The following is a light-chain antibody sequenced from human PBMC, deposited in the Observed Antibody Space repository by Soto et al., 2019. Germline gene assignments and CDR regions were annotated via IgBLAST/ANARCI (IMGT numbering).Light chain of an antibody. J-gene: IGKJ1*01. V-gene: IGKV1-39*01. Sequence: DLQMTQSPSSLSASVGDRVTVACRASQSISTYLTWYQQKPGKAPELLIYAASNLQRGVPSRFSGCGSGTDFTLTIVSLQPEDSATYYCQQSYRFPWTLGQGTRVEI. CDR1: QSISTY. CDR2: AAS. CDR3: QQSYRFPWT.